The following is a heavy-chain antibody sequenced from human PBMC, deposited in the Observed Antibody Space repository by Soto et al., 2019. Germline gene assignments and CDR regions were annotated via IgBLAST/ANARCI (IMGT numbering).Heavy chain of an antibody. CDR3: ARVVVPAASPGTCDY. Sequence: GGSLRLSCAASGFTFSSYAMSWVRQAPGKGLEWVSAISGSGGSTYYADSVKGRFTISRDNSKNTLYLQMNSLRAEDTAVYYCARVVVPAASPGTCDYWGQGPLVTVSS. J-gene: IGHJ4*02. CDR1: GFTFSSYA. CDR2: ISGSGGST. D-gene: IGHD2-2*01. V-gene: IGHV3-23*01.